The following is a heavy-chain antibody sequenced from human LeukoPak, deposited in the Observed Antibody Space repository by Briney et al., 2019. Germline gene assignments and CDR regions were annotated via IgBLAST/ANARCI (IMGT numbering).Heavy chain of an antibody. D-gene: IGHD1-1*01. CDR1: GGSISSYY. J-gene: IGHJ4*02. Sequence: SDTLSLTCTVSGGSISSYYWSWIRQPPGKGLEWMGYIYTRGSTNYNPSLKSRVTISVDTSKNQFSLKLSSVTAADTAVYYCARLDGPIPYWGQGTPVTVSS. CDR3: ARLDGPIPY. V-gene: IGHV4-4*09. CDR2: IYTRGST.